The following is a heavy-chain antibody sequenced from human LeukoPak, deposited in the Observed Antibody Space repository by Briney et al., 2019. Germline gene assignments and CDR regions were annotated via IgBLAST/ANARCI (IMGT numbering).Heavy chain of an antibody. CDR2: ISAYNGNT. V-gene: IGHV1-18*01. CDR3: ARYYYGSGSYYSDY. D-gene: IGHD3-10*01. CDR1: GGTFSSYA. Sequence: SVTVSCKASGGTFSSYAISWVRQAPGQGLEWMGWISAYNGNTNYAQKLQGRVTMTTDTSTSTAYMELRSLRSDDTAVYYCARYYYGSGSYYSDYWGQGTLVTVSS. J-gene: IGHJ4*02.